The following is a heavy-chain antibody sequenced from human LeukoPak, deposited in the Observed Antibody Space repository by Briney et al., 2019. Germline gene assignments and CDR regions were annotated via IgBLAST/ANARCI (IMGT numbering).Heavy chain of an antibody. J-gene: IGHJ4*02. V-gene: IGHV1-18*01. CDR3: ARTGNRHVAAAADY. CDR1: GYTFTSYG. D-gene: IGHD6-13*01. CDR2: ISAYNGNT. Sequence: ASVKVSCKASGYTFTSYGISWVRQAPGQGLEWMGWISAYNGNTNYAQKLQGRVTMTTDTSTSTAYMELRSLRSDETAVYYCARTGNRHVAAAADYWGQGTLVTVSS.